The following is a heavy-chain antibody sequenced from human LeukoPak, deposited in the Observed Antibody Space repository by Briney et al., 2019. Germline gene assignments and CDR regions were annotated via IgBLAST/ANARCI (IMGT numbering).Heavy chain of an antibody. Sequence: SVKVSCKASGYTFTSYGISWVRQAPGQGLEWMGGIIPIFGTANYAQKFQGRVTITADESTSTAYMELSSLRSEDTAVYYCARLVLVDYYYYYGMDVWGQGTTVTVSS. J-gene: IGHJ6*02. D-gene: IGHD2-21*01. V-gene: IGHV1-69*13. CDR2: IIPIFGTA. CDR1: GYTFTSYG. CDR3: ARLVLVDYYYYYGMDV.